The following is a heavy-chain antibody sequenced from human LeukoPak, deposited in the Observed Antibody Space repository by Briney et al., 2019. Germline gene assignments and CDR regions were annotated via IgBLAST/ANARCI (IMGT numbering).Heavy chain of an antibody. Sequence: GGSLRLSCAASGITFSSYGMNWVRQAPGKRLEWVAFMRYDGSNKYYADSVKGRFTISRDNSKNTLYLQMNSLRAEDTAVYYCARGPDYYDSSGYYSDYWGQGTLVTVSS. CDR3: ARGPDYYDSSGYYSDY. CDR2: MRYDGSNK. D-gene: IGHD3-22*01. CDR1: GITFSSYG. J-gene: IGHJ4*02. V-gene: IGHV3-30*02.